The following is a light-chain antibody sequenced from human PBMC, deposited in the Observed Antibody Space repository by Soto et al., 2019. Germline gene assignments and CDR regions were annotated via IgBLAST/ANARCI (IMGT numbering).Light chain of an antibody. Sequence: QSVLTQPPSVSGAPAQRVTISCTGSSSNIGAGYDVHWYQQLPGTAPKLLIYGNSNRPSGVPDRLSGSKSATSASLAITGLQAEDEADYYCQSYDSSLSGWVFGGGTKLTVL. CDR1: SSNIGAGYD. V-gene: IGLV1-40*01. CDR3: QSYDSSLSGWV. CDR2: GNS. J-gene: IGLJ3*02.